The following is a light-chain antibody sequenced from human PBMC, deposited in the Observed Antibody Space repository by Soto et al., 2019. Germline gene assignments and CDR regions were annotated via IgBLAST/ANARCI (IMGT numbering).Light chain of an antibody. J-gene: IGLJ3*02. Sequence: QAVVPQPPSASGTPGQRVTISCSGSSSNIGSNYVYWYQQLPGTAPKLLIYRNNQRPSGVPDRFSGSKSGTSASLAISGLRSEDEADYYCTAWDDSLSGWVFGGGTQLTVL. CDR2: RNN. V-gene: IGLV1-47*01. CDR3: TAWDDSLSGWV. CDR1: SSNIGSNY.